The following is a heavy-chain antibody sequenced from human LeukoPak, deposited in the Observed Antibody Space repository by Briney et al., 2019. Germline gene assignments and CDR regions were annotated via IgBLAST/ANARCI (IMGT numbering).Heavy chain of an antibody. J-gene: IGHJ4*02. V-gene: IGHV4-59*01. D-gene: IGHD2-2*02. CDR2: IYYSGST. CDR1: GGSISSYY. Sequence: SETLSLTCTVFGGSISSYYWSWIRQPPGKGLEWIGYIYYSGSTNYNPSLKSRVTISVDTSKNQFSLKLSSVTAADTAVYYCASGRLLYLLDYWGQGTLVTVSS. CDR3: ASGRLLYLLDY.